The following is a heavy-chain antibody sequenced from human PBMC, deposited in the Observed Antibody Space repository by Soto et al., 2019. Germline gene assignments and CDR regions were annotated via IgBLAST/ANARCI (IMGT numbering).Heavy chain of an antibody. D-gene: IGHD6-6*01. CDR3: ARALNPQYSSSSSLDDP. CDR1: GGTFSSYA. CDR2: IIPIFGTA. J-gene: IGHJ5*02. V-gene: IGHV1-69*13. Sequence: SVKVSCKASGGTFSSYAISWVRQAPGQGLEWMGGIIPIFGTANYAQKFQGRVTITADESTSTAYMELSGLRSEDTAVYYCARALNPQYSSSSSLDDPWGQGTLVTVSS.